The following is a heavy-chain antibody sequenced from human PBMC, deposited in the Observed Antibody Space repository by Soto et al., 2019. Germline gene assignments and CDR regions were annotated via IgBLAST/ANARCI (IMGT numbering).Heavy chain of an antibody. CDR3: AIMVRGVDYYYYYYGMDV. D-gene: IGHD3-10*01. V-gene: IGHV4-4*02. CDR1: GGSISSSNW. CDR2: IYHSGST. Sequence: SETLSLTCAVSGGSISSSNWGSWVRQPPGKGLEWIGEIYHSGSTNYNPSLKSRVTISVDKSKNQFSLKLSSVTAADTAVYYCAIMVRGVDYYYYYYGMDVWGEGTTVPVSS. J-gene: IGHJ6*04.